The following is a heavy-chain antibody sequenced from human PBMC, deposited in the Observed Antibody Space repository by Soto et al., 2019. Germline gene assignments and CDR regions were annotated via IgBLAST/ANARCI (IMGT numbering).Heavy chain of an antibody. D-gene: IGHD5-18*01. CDR2: INHSGST. J-gene: IGHJ6*02. CDR3: ARPRSYGRYYYYGMDV. V-gene: IGHV4-34*01. Sequence: SETLSLTCAVYGGSFSGYYWSWIRQPPGKGLEWIGEINHSGSTNYNPSLKSRVTISVDTSKNQFSLKLSSVTAADTAVYYCARPRSYGRYYYYGMDVWGQGTTVTVSS. CDR1: GGSFSGYY.